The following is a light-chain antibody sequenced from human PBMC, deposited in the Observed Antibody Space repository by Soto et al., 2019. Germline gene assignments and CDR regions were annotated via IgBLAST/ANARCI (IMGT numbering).Light chain of an antibody. V-gene: IGKV1-39*01. J-gene: IGKJ1*01. CDR1: QPISTY. CDR3: QQSYELPGT. Sequence: DIQMTQSPSFLSASVGDRVTISCRASQPISTYVNWYQQKPGKAPNLLIYLSSTLQSGVPSRFSGSGSGTDFTLSIITLQPEDSAIYYCQQSYELPGTFGQGTRWIS. CDR2: LSS.